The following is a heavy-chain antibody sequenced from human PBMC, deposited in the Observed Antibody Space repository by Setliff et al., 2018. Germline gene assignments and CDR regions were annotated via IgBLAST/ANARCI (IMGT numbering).Heavy chain of an antibody. CDR3: AGPFDVGPYPRPIDGLDL. V-gene: IGHV1-2*02. D-gene: IGHD3-9*01. CDR1: GYIFRDYY. CDR2: INPNSGGR. Sequence: ASVKVSCKASGYIFRDYYIHWVRQAPGQGLEWMGWINPNSGGREYAEAFQGRATMTGDTSVRTAFMELSGLTSDDTAVYYCAGPFDVGPYPRPIDGLDLWGQGTRVTVSS. J-gene: IGHJ3*01.